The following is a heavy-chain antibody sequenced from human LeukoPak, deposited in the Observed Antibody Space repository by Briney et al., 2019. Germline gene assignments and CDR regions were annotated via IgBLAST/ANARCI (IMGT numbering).Heavy chain of an antibody. CDR1: GFTFSSYG. CDR2: ISSSSNTI. D-gene: IGHD5/OR15-5a*01. CDR3: AKDTSVGAFDI. V-gene: IGHV3-48*01. J-gene: IGHJ3*02. Sequence: GGSLRLSCAASGFTFSSYGMHWVRQAPGKGLEWVSYISSSSNTIYYADSVKGRFIISRDNSKNTLYLQMNSLRAEDTAVYYCAKDTSVGAFDIWGQGTMVTVSS.